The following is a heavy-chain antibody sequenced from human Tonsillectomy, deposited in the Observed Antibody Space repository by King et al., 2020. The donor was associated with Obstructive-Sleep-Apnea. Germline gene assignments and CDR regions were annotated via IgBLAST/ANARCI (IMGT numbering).Heavy chain of an antibody. CDR3: ARAGLRSGMYYFDY. V-gene: IGHV4-59*01. CDR2: IYYIGST. Sequence: QLQESGPGLVKPSETLSLTCTVSGGSLISYYWSWIRQPPGKGLECIGYIYYIGSTNSNPSLTGRVTTSVDTSQNQFSLKRSSVTAADTAVYYCARAGLRSGMYYFDYWGQGTLVTVSS. D-gene: IGHD4-17*01. CDR1: GGSLISYY. J-gene: IGHJ4*02.